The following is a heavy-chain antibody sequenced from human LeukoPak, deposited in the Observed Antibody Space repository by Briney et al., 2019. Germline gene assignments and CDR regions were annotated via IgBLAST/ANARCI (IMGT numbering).Heavy chain of an antibody. CDR1: GFTFSSYG. J-gene: IGHJ4*02. CDR3: AKAWGEGTLDY. D-gene: IGHD1-7*01. Sequence: PGGSLRLSCAASGFTFSSYGMHRVRQAPGKGLEWVAFIRYDGSNKYYADSVKGRFTISRDNSKNTLYLQINSLRAEDTAVYYCAKAWGEGTLDYWGQGTLVTVSS. V-gene: IGHV3-30*02. CDR2: IRYDGSNK.